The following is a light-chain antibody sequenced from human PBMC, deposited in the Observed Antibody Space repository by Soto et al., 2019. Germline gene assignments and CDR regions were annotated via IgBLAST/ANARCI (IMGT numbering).Light chain of an antibody. CDR1: SSNIGNNY. CDR3: GTWDSSLNAGV. J-gene: IGLJ2*01. V-gene: IGLV1-51*01. Sequence: QSVLTQPPSVSAAPGPNVTISFSVISSNIGNNYLSWYPQLPGTAPKLLVYDNSKRPSGIPDRFSGSKSGTSGTLGITGLQTGDEADYYCGTWDSSLNAGVFGGGPKLTV. CDR2: DNS.